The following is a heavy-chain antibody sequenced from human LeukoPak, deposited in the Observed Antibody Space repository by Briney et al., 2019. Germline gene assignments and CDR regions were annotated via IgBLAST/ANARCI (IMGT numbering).Heavy chain of an antibody. D-gene: IGHD3-16*02. V-gene: IGHV1-2*02. CDR2: INPNSGGT. CDR3: ARDPIYVWGSYR. J-gene: IGHJ4*02. Sequence: ASVKVSCKASGYTFTGYYMHWVRQAPGQGLEWMGWINPNSGGTNYAQKFRGRVTMTRDTSISTAYMGLSRLRSDDTAVYYCARDPIYVWGSYRWGQGTLVTVSS. CDR1: GYTFTGYY.